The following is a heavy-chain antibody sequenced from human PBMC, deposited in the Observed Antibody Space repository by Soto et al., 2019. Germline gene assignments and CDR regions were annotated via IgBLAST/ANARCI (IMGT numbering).Heavy chain of an antibody. J-gene: IGHJ2*01. V-gene: IGHV5-10-1*01. CDR2: IDPIDSYT. CDR3: ARRVDQGWYFDL. CDR1: GYSFTSYW. Sequence: GEALKISCKGSGYSFTSYWISWVRQMPGKGLEWMGRIDPIDSYTNYSPSFQGHVTISADKSISTAYLQWSSLKASDTAMYYCARRVDQGWYFDLWGRGTLVTVS. D-gene: IGHD2-2*01.